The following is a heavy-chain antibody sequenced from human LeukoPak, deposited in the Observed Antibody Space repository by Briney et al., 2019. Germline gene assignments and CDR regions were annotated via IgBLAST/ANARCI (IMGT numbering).Heavy chain of an antibody. CDR3: ARASLRFLEWLLYDY. Sequence: GGSLRLACVASGFTFSNYWMHWVRQAPEKGLVWLSRINSDGSSTSYADSVKGRFTISRDNAKNSLYLQMNSLRAEDTAVYYCARASLRFLEWLLYDYWGQGTLVTVSS. CDR1: GFTFSNYW. V-gene: IGHV3-74*01. CDR2: INSDGSST. J-gene: IGHJ4*02. D-gene: IGHD3-3*01.